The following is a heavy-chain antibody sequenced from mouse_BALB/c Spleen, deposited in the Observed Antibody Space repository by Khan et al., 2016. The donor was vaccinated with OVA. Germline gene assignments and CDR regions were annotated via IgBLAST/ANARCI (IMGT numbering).Heavy chain of an antibody. Sequence: EVELVESGGDLVKPGGSLKLSCAAAGFTFSNYGMSWVRQTPDKRLEWVATITNGGSYTYYPDSVKGRFTISSEHAKHTLYLQMSSLKSEDTAMYYCARRGYDEAWFAYWGQGTLVTVSA. CDR2: ITNGGSYT. CDR1: GFTFSNYG. D-gene: IGHD2-2*01. CDR3: ARRGYDEAWFAY. J-gene: IGHJ3*01. V-gene: IGHV5-6*01.